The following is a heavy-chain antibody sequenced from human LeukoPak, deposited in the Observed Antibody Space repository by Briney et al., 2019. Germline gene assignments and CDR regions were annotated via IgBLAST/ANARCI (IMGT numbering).Heavy chain of an antibody. CDR1: GGSISSYY. CDR2: INHSGST. D-gene: IGHD4-17*01. CDR3: ARARGGDYESGGNFDY. J-gene: IGHJ4*02. Sequence: PSETLSLTCTVSGGSISSYYWSWIRQPPGKGLEWIGEINHSGSTNYDPSLKSRVTISVDTSKNQFSLKLSSVTAADTAVYYCARARGGDYESGGNFDYWGQGTLVTVSS. V-gene: IGHV4-34*01.